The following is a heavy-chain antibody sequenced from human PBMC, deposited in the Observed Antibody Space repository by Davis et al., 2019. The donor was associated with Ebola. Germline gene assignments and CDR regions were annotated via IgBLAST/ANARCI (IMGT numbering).Heavy chain of an antibody. D-gene: IGHD2/OR15-2a*01. CDR3: VRDRNRYLDL. CDR1: GFTFSSYA. CDR2: ISGSGGST. Sequence: PGGSLRPSCPASGFTFSSYAMSWVRQAPGKGLEWVSAISGSGGSTYYADSVKGRFTISRDNAKNTLDLQMNSLRDDDTAVYYCVRDRNRYLDLWGRGTRVTVSS. V-gene: IGHV3-23*01. J-gene: IGHJ2*01.